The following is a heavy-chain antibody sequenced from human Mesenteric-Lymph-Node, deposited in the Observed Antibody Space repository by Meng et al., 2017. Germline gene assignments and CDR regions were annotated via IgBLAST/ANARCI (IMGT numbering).Heavy chain of an antibody. D-gene: IGHD2-21*02. CDR2: IYHSGST. CDR3: ARVGAYCGGDCYHPR. J-gene: IGHJ4*02. CDR1: GGSLSSRNW. V-gene: IGHV4-4*02. Sequence: VQLQESGPGLGKPSETLSLTCAVSGGSLSSRNWWSWVRQPPGKGLEWIGEIYHSGSTNYNPSLKSRVTISVDESKNQFSLRLSSVTAADTAVYYCARVGAYCGGDCYHPRWGQGTLVTVSS.